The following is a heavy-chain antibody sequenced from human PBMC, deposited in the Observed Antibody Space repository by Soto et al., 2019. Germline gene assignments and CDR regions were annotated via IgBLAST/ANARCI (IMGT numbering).Heavy chain of an antibody. Sequence: QVQLQESGPGLVKPSQTLSLICTVSGGSISSGGYHWTWIRQHPGKGLEWIGYIYYSGSTPYNPSFKSRVTISGDTSKNPFSLTLRSVTAADTAVYYCARGSDSSGYLAGYDPWGQGSLVTVSS. CDR3: ARGSDSSGYLAGYDP. CDR2: IYYSGST. CDR1: GGSISSGGYH. D-gene: IGHD3-22*01. V-gene: IGHV4-31*03. J-gene: IGHJ5*02.